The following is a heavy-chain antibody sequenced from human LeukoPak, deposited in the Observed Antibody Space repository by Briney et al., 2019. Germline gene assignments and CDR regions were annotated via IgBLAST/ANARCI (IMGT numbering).Heavy chain of an antibody. CDR3: ARNSSSYYYYYGMDV. D-gene: IGHD6-13*01. V-gene: IGHV3-33*03. Sequence: GGSLRLSCAASGFTFSSYGMHWVRQAPGKGLEWVANVWYDGSNKYYADSVKGRFTISRDNAKNSLYLQMNSLRAEDTAVYYCARNSSSYYYYYGMDVWGQGTTVTVSS. J-gene: IGHJ6*02. CDR2: VWYDGSNK. CDR1: GFTFSSYG.